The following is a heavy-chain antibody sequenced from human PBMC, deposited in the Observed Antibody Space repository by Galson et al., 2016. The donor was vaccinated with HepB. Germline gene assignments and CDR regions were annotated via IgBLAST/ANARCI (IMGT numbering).Heavy chain of an antibody. Sequence: SETLSLTCTVSGDSISTSTHHWGWIRQPPGKGLEWIGSIYYVGSTYYSPSLKSRLTMSVDLSKNQFSLNLSSVTAADTAVYYCASHPLSARGGRYNWFDPWGQGTLVIVSS. CDR1: GDSISTSTHH. V-gene: IGHV4-39*01. J-gene: IGHJ5*02. D-gene: IGHD3-10*01. CDR3: ASHPLSARGGRYNWFDP. CDR2: IYYVGST.